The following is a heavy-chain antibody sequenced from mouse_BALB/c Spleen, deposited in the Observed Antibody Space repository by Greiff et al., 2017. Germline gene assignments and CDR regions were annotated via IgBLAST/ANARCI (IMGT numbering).Heavy chain of an antibody. D-gene: IGHD2-4*01. CDR2: ISSGSSTI. CDR1: GFTFSSFG. V-gene: IGHV5-17*02. J-gene: IGHJ4*01. Sequence: DVQLVESGGGLVQPGGSRKLSCAASGFTFSSFGMHWVRQAPEKGLEWVAYISSGSSTIYYADTVKGRFTITRDNPKNTLFLQMTSLRSENTAMYNCARWRNYDDFCAMDYWGQGTSVTVSS. CDR3: ARWRNYDDFCAMDY.